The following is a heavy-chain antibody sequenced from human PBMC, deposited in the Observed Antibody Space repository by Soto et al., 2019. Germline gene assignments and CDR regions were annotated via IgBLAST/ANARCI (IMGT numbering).Heavy chain of an antibody. D-gene: IGHD5-12*01. V-gene: IGHV3-21*01. CDR3: AREVSKYSGYDFDY. CDR1: GFTFSSYS. CDR2: IRSSSSYI. J-gene: IGHJ4*02. Sequence: EVQLVESGGGLVKPGGSLRLSCAASGFTFSSYSMNWVRQAPGKGLEWVSSIRSSSSYIYYADSVKGRFTISRDNAKNSLYLQMTRLRAEDTAVYYCAREVSKYSGYDFDYWGQGTLVTVSS.